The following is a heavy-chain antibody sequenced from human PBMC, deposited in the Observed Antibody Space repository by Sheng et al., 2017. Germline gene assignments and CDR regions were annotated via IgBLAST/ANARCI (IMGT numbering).Heavy chain of an antibody. V-gene: IGHV3-7*01. D-gene: IGHD3-3*01. CDR1: GFTFSSSW. J-gene: IGHJ3*01. CDR3: ARDWSPTIRGEYFDAF. Sequence: EVQLVESGGGLVQPGGSLRLSCAASGFTFSSSWMTWVRQAPGKGLEWVANIKKDESLKYYVDSVKGRFTISRDNAKNSLYLQMNSLRAEDTAVYYCARDWSPTIRGEYFDAF. CDR2: IKKDESLK.